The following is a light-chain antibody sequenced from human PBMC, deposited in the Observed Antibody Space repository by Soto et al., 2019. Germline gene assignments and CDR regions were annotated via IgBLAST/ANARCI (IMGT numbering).Light chain of an antibody. Sequence: DIQMNQSPSALSAYVGYRFTLTCRASQNIGTSLAWYQQKPWRAPKVLIYDVSTLERGVPSRFSGSQFGSEFTLAIRSLQPEDFATYYCQQYDSYSRPTFGGGTMGDIK. CDR3: QQYDSYSRPT. V-gene: IGKV1-5*01. CDR2: DVS. J-gene: IGKJ4*01. CDR1: QNIGTS.